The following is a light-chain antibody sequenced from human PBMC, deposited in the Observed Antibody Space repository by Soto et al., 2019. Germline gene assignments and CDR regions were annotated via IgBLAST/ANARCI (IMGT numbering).Light chain of an antibody. CDR3: QQYNSYPYT. J-gene: IGKJ2*01. V-gene: IGKV1-5*01. Sequence: DIQMTQSPSTLSASVGDRVTITCRASQSISSWLAWYQQKPGKAPKLLIYDASSLESGVPSRFSGSGSGTEFTLTISSLQPDDFATDYGQQYNSYPYTFGQGTKLEIK. CDR2: DAS. CDR1: QSISSW.